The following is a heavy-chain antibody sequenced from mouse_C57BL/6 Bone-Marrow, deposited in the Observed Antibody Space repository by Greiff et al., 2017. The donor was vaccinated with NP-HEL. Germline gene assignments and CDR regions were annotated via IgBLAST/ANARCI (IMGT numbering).Heavy chain of an antibody. Sequence: QVQLKQPGAELVRPGSSVKLSCKASGYTFTSYWMHWVKQRPIQGLEWIGNIDPSDSETHYNQKFKDKATLTVDKSSSTAYMQLSSLTSEDSAVYYCARGGYYGSSHYYAMDYWGQGTSVTVSS. CDR3: ARGGYYGSSHYYAMDY. V-gene: IGHV1-52*01. CDR1: GYTFTSYW. J-gene: IGHJ4*01. CDR2: IDPSDSET. D-gene: IGHD1-1*01.